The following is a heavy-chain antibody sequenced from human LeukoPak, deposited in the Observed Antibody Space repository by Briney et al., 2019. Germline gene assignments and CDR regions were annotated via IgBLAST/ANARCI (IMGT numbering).Heavy chain of an antibody. D-gene: IGHD1-26*01. CDR1: GFTFSSCG. CDR3: TKDGAGSYGFDY. V-gene: IGHV3-33*06. Sequence: PGGSLRLSCAASGFTFSSCGMHWVRQAPGKGLERVAVIWYDGSNKYYADSVKGRFTISRDNSKNTLYLQMNSLRAEDTAVYYCTKDGAGSYGFDYWGQGTLVTVSS. J-gene: IGHJ4*02. CDR2: IWYDGSNK.